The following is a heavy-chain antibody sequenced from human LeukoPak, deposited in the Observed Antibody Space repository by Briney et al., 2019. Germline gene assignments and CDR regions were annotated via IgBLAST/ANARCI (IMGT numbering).Heavy chain of an antibody. CDR3: ARDRGVDYCSGGSCSHYYYYMDV. CDR2: INPNGGDT. Sequence: GASVKVSCKASEYTFTGYYMHWVRQAPGQGLQWMGWINPNGGDTNYAQKFQGRVTMTRDTSISTAYMELSRLRSDDTAVYYCARDRGVDYCSGGSCSHYYYYMDVWGKGTTVTISS. D-gene: IGHD2-15*01. CDR1: EYTFTGYY. J-gene: IGHJ6*03. V-gene: IGHV1-2*02.